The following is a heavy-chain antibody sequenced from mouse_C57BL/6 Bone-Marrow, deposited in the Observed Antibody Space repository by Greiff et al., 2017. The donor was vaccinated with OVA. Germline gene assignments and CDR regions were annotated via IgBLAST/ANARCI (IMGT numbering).Heavy chain of an antibody. CDR2: ISSGSSTI. V-gene: IGHV5-17*01. D-gene: IGHD2-3*01. CDR3: ARGWLLPAWFAY. CDR1: GFTFSDYG. Sequence: DVQLQESGGGLVKPGGSLKLSCAASGFTFSDYGMHWVRQAPEKGLEWVAYISSGSSTIYYADTVKGRFTISRDNAKNTLFLQMTSLRSEDTAMYYCARGWLLPAWFAYWGQGTLVTVSA. J-gene: IGHJ3*01.